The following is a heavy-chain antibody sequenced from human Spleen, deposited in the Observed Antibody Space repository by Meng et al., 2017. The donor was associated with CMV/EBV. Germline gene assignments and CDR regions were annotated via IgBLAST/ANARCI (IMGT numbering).Heavy chain of an antibody. J-gene: IGHJ6*02. D-gene: IGHD2-2*02. Sequence: GGSLRLSCAASGFTFSDYYMTWIRQAPGKGLEWVSYISSSGSITKYLDSEKGRFIISRDNAKNSLHLQMNSLRAEDTAVYYCARLEPIHYYDYYGMDVWGQGITVTVSS. CDR2: ISSSGSIT. V-gene: IGHV3-11*06. CDR3: ARLEPIHYYDYYGMDV. CDR1: GFTFSDYY.